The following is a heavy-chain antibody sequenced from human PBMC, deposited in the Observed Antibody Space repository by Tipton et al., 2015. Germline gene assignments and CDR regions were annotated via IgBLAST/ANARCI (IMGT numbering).Heavy chain of an antibody. CDR3: ARVGAGQLTSTPGGFDY. CDR2: ISHSGNT. D-gene: IGHD1-26*01. J-gene: IGHJ4*02. Sequence: GLVKPSETLSLTCTVSGGSVSTSNYYWGWIRQPPGKGLEWIGSISHSGNTYYNPSLKSRVTMSRDTSKNQFSLQLNSVTPEDTAVYYCARVGAGQLTSTPGGFDYWGQGTLVTVSS. V-gene: IGHV4-39*01. CDR1: GGSVSTSNYY.